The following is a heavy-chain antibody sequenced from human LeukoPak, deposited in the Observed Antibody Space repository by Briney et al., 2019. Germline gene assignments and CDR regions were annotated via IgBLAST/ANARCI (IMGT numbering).Heavy chain of an antibody. CDR3: AKDVRRCNGGCT. Sequence: HPGGSLRLSCAASGFTFSSYGMHWVRQAPGKGLEWVAVISYDGSNKYYADSVKGRFTISRDNSKNTLSLQMNSLRAEDTAIYYCAKDVRRCNGGCTWGQGTLVTASS. V-gene: IGHV3-30*18. D-gene: IGHD2-15*01. J-gene: IGHJ5*02. CDR2: ISYDGSNK. CDR1: GFTFSSYG.